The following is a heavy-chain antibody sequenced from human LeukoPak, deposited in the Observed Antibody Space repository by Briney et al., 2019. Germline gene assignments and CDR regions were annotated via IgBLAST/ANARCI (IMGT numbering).Heavy chain of an antibody. J-gene: IGHJ4*02. V-gene: IGHV3-33*01. Sequence: GGSLRLSCAASGFTFSSYGMHWVRQAPGKGLEWVAVIWYDESDEHYADSVKGRFTISRDNSKNTLYLQMNSLRAEDTAVYYCARGGGWLRFGIPHYWGQGTLVTVSS. CDR1: GFTFSSYG. CDR2: IWYDESDE. D-gene: IGHD5-12*01. CDR3: ARGGGWLRFGIPHY.